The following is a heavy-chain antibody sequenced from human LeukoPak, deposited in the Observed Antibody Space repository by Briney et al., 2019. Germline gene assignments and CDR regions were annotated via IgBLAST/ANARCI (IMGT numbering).Heavy chain of an antibody. CDR2: IYSGGST. J-gene: IGHJ4*02. D-gene: IGHD6-19*01. Sequence: PGGSLRLSCAASGLTVSKNYMSWVRQAPGKGLESVSVIYSGGSTYYADSVRGRFTISRDNSKNTLYLQMNSLRAEDTAVYYCARRSGIAVAGAFDYWGQGTLVTVSS. V-gene: IGHV3-53*01. CDR3: ARRSGIAVAGAFDY. CDR1: GLTVSKNY.